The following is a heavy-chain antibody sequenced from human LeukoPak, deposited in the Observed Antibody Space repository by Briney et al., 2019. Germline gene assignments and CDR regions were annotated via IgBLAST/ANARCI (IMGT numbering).Heavy chain of an antibody. CDR2: ISYDGGIE. CDR1: GFTFSSYA. J-gene: IGHJ4*02. CDR3: ARDTEPRFDH. Sequence: GGSLRLSCVASGFTFSSYAMSWVRQAPGKGLEWVALISYDGGIEHYADSVRGRFTISRDNSKNTVYLHMSSLRPEDTAIYYCARDTEPRFDHWGQGALVTVSS. D-gene: IGHD4-11*01. V-gene: IGHV3-30*04.